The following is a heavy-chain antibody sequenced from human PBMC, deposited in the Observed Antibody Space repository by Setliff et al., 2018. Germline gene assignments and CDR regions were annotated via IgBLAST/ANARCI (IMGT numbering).Heavy chain of an antibody. Sequence: GSLRLSCAASGFTLRSYWMSWVRQAPGKGLEWVANIKEDGSETYYGGSVKGRFTISRDNAKNSLYLQMNSLRVEDTAVYYCAKVEGPGVDYWGQGTLVTVSS. CDR2: IKEDGSET. CDR1: GFTLRSYW. CDR3: AKVEGPGVDY. D-gene: IGHD3-10*01. V-gene: IGHV3-7*03. J-gene: IGHJ4*02.